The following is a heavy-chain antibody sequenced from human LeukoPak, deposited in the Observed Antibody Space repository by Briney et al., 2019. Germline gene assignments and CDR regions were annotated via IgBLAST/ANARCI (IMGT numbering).Heavy chain of an antibody. CDR1: GYTFLNYD. CDR3: ARDCASTSSYCY. Sequence: ASVRVSCKASGYTFLNYDITWVRQAPGQGLEWMGWIGPYNGNTKYGQKLQGRVTITTDTPTGTAYMELRSLRSDDTAVYYCARDCASTSSYCYWGQGTLVTVSS. D-gene: IGHD2-2*01. J-gene: IGHJ4*02. V-gene: IGHV1-18*01. CDR2: IGPYNGNT.